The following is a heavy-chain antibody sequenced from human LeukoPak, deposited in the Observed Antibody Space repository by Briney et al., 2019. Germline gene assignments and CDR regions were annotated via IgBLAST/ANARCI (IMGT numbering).Heavy chain of an antibody. Sequence: PGGSLSLSCSASGFTFSSYAMNWVRQAPGKGLEWVSSITTGSTYMYYADSVRGRFTISRDNAKNSLYLQMSSLRADDTAVYYYYYMDVWGKGTMVTVSS. CDR3: YYMDV. V-gene: IGHV3-21*01. J-gene: IGHJ6*03. CDR1: GFTFSSYA. CDR2: ITTGSTYM.